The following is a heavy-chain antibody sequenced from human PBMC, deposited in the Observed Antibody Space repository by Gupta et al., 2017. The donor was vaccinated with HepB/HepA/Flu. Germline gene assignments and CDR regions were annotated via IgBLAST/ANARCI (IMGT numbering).Heavy chain of an antibody. V-gene: IGHV3-30-3*01. CDR2: ISYDVSNK. CDR1: GFTFSSYA. J-gene: IGHJ3*02. Sequence: QVQLVESGGGVVQPGRSLRLSCAASGFTFSSYARHWVRQAPGKGLEWVAVISYDVSNKYYADSVKGRFTISRDNSKNTLYLQMNILRAEDTAVYYCEIFGVAYDAFDIWGQGTMVTVSS. CDR3: EIFGVAYDAFDI. D-gene: IGHD3-3*01.